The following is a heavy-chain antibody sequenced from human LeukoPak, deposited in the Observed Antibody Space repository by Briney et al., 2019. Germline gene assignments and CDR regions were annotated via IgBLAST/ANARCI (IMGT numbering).Heavy chain of an antibody. CDR3: AREAYTSGYSFFDY. Sequence: RGEPLKISCKASGYRFTTYWIAWVRQMPGKGLEWMGTIYPADSDTRYSPSFQGQVTISADTSISTAYLQWTSLKASDNAMYYCAREAYTSGYSFFDYWGQGTLVTVSS. CDR1: GYRFTTYW. CDR2: IYPADSDT. J-gene: IGHJ4*02. V-gene: IGHV5-51*01. D-gene: IGHD6-19*01.